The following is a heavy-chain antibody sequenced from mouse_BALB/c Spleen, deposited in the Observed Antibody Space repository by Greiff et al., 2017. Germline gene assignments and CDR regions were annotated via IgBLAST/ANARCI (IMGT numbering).Heavy chain of an antibody. D-gene: IGHD2-14*01. CDR2: INSNGGST. V-gene: IGHV5-6-3*01. Sequence: EVQRVESGGGLVQPGGSLKLSCAASGFTFSSYGMSWVRQTPDKRLELVATINSNGGSTYYPDSVKGRFTISRDNAKNTLYLQMSSLKSEDTAMYYCAREVRPWFAYWGQGTLVTVSA. J-gene: IGHJ3*01. CDR3: AREVRPWFAY. CDR1: GFTFSSYG.